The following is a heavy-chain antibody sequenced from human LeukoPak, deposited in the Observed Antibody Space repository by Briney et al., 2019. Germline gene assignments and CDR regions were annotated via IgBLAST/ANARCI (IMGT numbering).Heavy chain of an antibody. D-gene: IGHD3-16*01. CDR1: GGSISRGGYY. CDR3: ASQVYDYVWGSSSIDY. CDR2: IYYSGST. J-gene: IGHJ4*02. Sequence: SETLSLTCTVSGGSISRGGYYWSWMRQHPGKGLEWIGCIYYSGSTYYNPSLKSRVTISVDTSKNQFSLKLSSVTAADTAVYYCASQVYDYVWGSSSIDYWGQGTLVTVS. V-gene: IGHV4-31*03.